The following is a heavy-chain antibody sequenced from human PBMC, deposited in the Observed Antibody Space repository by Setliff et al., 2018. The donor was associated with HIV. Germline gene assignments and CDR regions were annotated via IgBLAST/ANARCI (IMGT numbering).Heavy chain of an antibody. CDR2: IYHSGST. CDR3: ARDNGARGHYYYGMDV. Sequence: SETLSLTCAVSGYSISSGYYWGWIRQPPGKGLEWIGSIYHSGSTYYNPSLKSRVTISVDTSENQFSLKLSSVTAADTAVYYCARDNGARGHYYYGMDVWGQGTTVTV. CDR1: GYSISSGYY. J-gene: IGHJ6*02. V-gene: IGHV4-38-2*02. D-gene: IGHD2-8*01.